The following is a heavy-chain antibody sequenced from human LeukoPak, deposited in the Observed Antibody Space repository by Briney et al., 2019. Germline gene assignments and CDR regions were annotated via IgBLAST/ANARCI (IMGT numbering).Heavy chain of an antibody. J-gene: IGHJ6*02. CDR3: ARDPESIVGATTVDV. V-gene: IGHV3-7*01. CDR1: GFTFSSYW. D-gene: IGHD1-26*01. Sequence: PGGSLGLSCAASGFTFSSYWMSWVRQAPGKGLEWVANIKQDGSEKYYVDSVKGRFTISRDNAKNSLYLQMNSLRAEDTAVYYCARDPESIVGATTVDVWGQGTTVTVSS. CDR2: IKQDGSEK.